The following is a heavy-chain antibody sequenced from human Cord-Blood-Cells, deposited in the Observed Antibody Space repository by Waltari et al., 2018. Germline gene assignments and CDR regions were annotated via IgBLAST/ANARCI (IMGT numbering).Heavy chain of an antibody. J-gene: IGHJ4*02. V-gene: IGHV1-2*02. D-gene: IGHD1-26*01. CDR3: ARVLAGSYFDY. Sequence: QVQLVQSGAEVKKPGASVKVSCKASGYTFTGYYMHWVRQAPGQGLEGMGWINPNSGGTNYARKFQGGVAITRDTYYSTGDMELSRLRSDDTAVYYCARVLAGSYFDYWGQGTLVTVSS. CDR1: GYTFTGYY. CDR2: INPNSGGT.